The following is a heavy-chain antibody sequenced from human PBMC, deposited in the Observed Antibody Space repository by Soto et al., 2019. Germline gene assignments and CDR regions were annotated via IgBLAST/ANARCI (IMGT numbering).Heavy chain of an antibody. J-gene: IGHJ5*02. CDR2: VYYSGST. Sequence: PSETLPLTCTVSGGSISSHCLSWIRQPTGKGLEWIGYVYYSGSTNYIPSLKSRVTISVDTSKNQFSLKLSSVTAADTAVYYSARDYRPTMVRGVMMDVHWFDPWGQGTLVTVSS. CDR3: ARDYRPTMVRGVMMDVHWFDP. V-gene: IGHV4-59*11. CDR1: GGSISSHC. D-gene: IGHD3-10*01.